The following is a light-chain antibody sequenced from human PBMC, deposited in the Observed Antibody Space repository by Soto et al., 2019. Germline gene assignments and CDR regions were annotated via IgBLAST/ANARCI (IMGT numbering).Light chain of an antibody. CDR2: DAA. V-gene: IGKV3-11*01. J-gene: IGKJ4*02. CDR1: QSVSSV. Sequence: EIVLTQSPATLSLSPGERATLSCRASQSVSSVLSWYQQKPGQAPRLLIYDAANRATGIPARFSGSGSGKDFTLTISSLEPEDFAVYYCQQRSNLPPLPFGGGTKVEIK. CDR3: QQRSNLPPLP.